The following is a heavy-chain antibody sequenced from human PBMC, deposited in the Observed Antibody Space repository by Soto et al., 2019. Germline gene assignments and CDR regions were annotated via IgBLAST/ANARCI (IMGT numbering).Heavy chain of an antibody. D-gene: IGHD4-4*01. CDR1: GFTFDDDA. V-gene: IGHV3-9*01. CDR2: ISWNSGSI. J-gene: IGHJ4*02. Sequence: EVQLVESGGGLVQPGRSLRLSCAASGFTFDDDAMHWVRQAPGKGMEWVSGISWNSGSIGYADSVKGRFTISRDNAKNSLYLQMNSLRAEDTALYYCAKPYSNYVEALDYWGQGTLVTVSS. CDR3: AKPYSNYVEALDY.